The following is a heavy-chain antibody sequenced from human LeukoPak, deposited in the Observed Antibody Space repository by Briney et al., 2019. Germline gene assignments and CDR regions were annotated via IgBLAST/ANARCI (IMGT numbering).Heavy chain of an antibody. CDR3: AKAPSRYSSGWYGNFDY. J-gene: IGHJ4*02. CDR2: IRYDGSNK. Sequence: GGSLRLSCAASGFTFSSYGMHWVRQAPGKGLEWVAFIRYDGSNKYYADSVKGRFTISRDNSKNTLYLQMNSLRAEDTAVYYCAKAPSRYSSGWYGNFDYWGQGTLVTVSS. D-gene: IGHD6-19*01. CDR1: GFTFSSYG. V-gene: IGHV3-30*02.